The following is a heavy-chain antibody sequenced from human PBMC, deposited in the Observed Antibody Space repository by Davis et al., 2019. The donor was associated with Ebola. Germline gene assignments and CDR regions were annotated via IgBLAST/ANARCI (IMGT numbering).Heavy chain of an antibody. CDR3: ARGGYRYCSSTSCYRRTNWFDP. V-gene: IGHV4-34*01. D-gene: IGHD2-2*02. CDR1: GGSFSGYY. CDR2: INHSGST. J-gene: IGHJ5*02. Sequence: MPSETLSLTCAVYGGSFSGYYWSWIRQPPGKGLEWIGEINHSGSTNYNPSLKSRVTISVDTSKDQFSLKLSSVTAADTAVYYCARGGYRYCSSTSCYRRTNWFDPWGQGTLVTVSS.